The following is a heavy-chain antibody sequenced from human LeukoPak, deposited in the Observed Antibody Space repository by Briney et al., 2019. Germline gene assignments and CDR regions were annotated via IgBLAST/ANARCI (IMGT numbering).Heavy chain of an antibody. CDR1: GGSISSSNYY. CDR2: IYYTGST. D-gene: IGHD6-13*01. Sequence: SETLSLTCTVSGGSISSSNYYWGWIRQPPGKGLEWIGNIYYTGSTYYNPSLKSRVTISVDTSKNQFSLKLSSVTAADTAVYYCARADMYSSSWLYFDYWGQGTLVTVSS. J-gene: IGHJ4*02. CDR3: ARADMYSSSWLYFDY. V-gene: IGHV4-39*07.